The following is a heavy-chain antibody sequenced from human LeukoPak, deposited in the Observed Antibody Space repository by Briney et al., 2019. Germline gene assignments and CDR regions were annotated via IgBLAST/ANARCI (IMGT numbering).Heavy chain of an antibody. CDR3: AKESYGDYGYFDY. CDR1: GFTFDDYA. V-gene: IGHV3-9*01. Sequence: GGSLRLSCAASGFTFDDYAMHWVRQAPGKGLEWVSGISWNSGSIGYADSVKGRFTISRDNAMNSLYLQMNSLRAEDTALYYCAKESYGDYGYFDYWGQGTLVTVSS. D-gene: IGHD4-17*01. CDR2: ISWNSGSI. J-gene: IGHJ4*02.